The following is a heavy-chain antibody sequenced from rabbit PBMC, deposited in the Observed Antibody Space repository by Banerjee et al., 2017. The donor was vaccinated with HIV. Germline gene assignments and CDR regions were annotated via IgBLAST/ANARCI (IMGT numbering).Heavy chain of an antibody. CDR3: ARGGYDDYYFNL. Sequence: QLKESGGGLFKPGGSLKLSCTASGFSFNNKYVMCWVRQAPGKGLEWIGYIDPVFGSTYYARWVNGRFTISSHNAQNTLYLQLNSLTAADTAAYFCARGGYDDYYFNLWGPGTLVTVS. J-gene: IGHJ4*01. V-gene: IGHV1S7*01. D-gene: IGHD2-1*01. CDR2: IDPVFGST. CDR1: GFSFNNKY.